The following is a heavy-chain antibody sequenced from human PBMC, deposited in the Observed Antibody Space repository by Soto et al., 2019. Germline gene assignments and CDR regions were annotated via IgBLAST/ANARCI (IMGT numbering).Heavy chain of an antibody. CDR2: IIPIFGTA. V-gene: IGHV1-69*13. CDR1: GYTFTSYA. CDR3: ARQRARYYGSGSYYKGDAFDI. D-gene: IGHD3-10*01. J-gene: IGHJ3*02. Sequence: SVKVSCKASGYTFTSYALSWVRQAPGQGLEWMGGIIPIFGTANYAQKFQGRVTITADESTSTAYMELSSLRSEDTAVYYCARQRARYYGSGSYYKGDAFDIWGQGTMVTVSS.